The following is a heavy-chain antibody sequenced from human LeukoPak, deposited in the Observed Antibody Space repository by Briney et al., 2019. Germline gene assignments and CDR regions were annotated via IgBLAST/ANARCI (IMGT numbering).Heavy chain of an antibody. V-gene: IGHV1-2*02. J-gene: IGHJ4*02. CDR3: ARAFTNYDILTGYYPTHFDY. D-gene: IGHD3-9*01. CDR1: GYTFTGYY. CDR2: INPNSGGT. Sequence: ASVKVSCKASGYTFTGYYMHWVRQAPGQGLEWMGWINPNSGGTNYAQKFQGRVTMTRGTSISTAYMELSRLRSDDTAVYYCARAFTNYDILTGYYPTHFDYWGQGTLVTVSS.